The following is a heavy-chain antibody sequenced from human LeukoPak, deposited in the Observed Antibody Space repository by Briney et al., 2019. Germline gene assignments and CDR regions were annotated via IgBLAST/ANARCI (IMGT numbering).Heavy chain of an antibody. CDR1: GFTFSRYW. CDR3: AKDSVNIVVVPIEWFDP. D-gene: IGHD2-2*01. J-gene: IGHJ5*02. V-gene: IGHV3-74*01. CDR2: INSDGSNT. Sequence: GGSLRLSCAASGFTFSRYWMHWVRQAPGKGLVWVSRINSDGSNTIYADSVKGRFTISRDNSKNTLYLQMNSLRAEDTAVYYCAKDSVNIVVVPIEWFDPWGQGTLVTVSS.